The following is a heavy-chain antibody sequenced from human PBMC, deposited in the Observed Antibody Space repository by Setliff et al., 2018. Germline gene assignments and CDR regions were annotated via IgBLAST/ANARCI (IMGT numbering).Heavy chain of an antibody. V-gene: IGHV3-33*08. CDR1: GFTFSSYS. D-gene: IGHD2-15*01. Sequence: GSLRLSCAASGFTFSSYSMNWVRQAPGKGLEWVAVIWDDGVKKYHADSVKGRFTISRDNSKNTLYLQMNSLRPEDTAVYYCARTCSGSGCYAGLESWGQGTPVTVSS. CDR2: IWDDGVKK. CDR3: ARTCSGSGCYAGLES. J-gene: IGHJ4*02.